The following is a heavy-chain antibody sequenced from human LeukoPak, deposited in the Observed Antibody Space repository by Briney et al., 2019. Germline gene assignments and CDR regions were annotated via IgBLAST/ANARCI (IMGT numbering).Heavy chain of an antibody. CDR1: GFTFSSYN. V-gene: IGHV3-21*01. CDR3: ARVSITMIVVNGIDY. D-gene: IGHD3-22*01. J-gene: IGHJ4*02. CDR2: ISSGSSYV. Sequence: GGSLRLYCAASGFTFSSYNMNWVRQAPGKGLEWVSSISSGSSYVYYADSVKGRLTISRDNAKNSLYLQMNRLRAEDTAVYYCARVSITMIVVNGIDYWGQGTLVIVSS.